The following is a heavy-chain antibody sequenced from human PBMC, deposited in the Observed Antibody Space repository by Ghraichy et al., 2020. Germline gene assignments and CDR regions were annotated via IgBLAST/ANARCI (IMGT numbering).Heavy chain of an antibody. V-gene: IGHV3-30*03. D-gene: IGHD1-26*01. CDR3: AIIVGATTFDY. CDR2: ISYDGSNK. Sequence: GGSLRLSCAASGFTFSSYGMHWVRQAPGKGLEWVAVISYDGSNKYYADSVKGRFTISRDNSKNTLYLQMNSLRAEDTAVYYCAIIVGATTFDYWGQGTLVTVSS. J-gene: IGHJ4*02. CDR1: GFTFSSYG.